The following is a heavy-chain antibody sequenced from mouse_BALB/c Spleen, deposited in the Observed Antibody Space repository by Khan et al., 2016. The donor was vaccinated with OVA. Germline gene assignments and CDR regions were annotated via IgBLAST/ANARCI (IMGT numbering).Heavy chain of an antibody. CDR2: ISSGGDYT. CDR3: ARHNYGPFAY. CDR1: GFTFSSYA. D-gene: IGHD1-1*01. J-gene: IGHJ3*01. V-gene: IGHV5-9-3*01. Sequence: EVQLVESGGGLVKPGGPLKLSCAASGFTFSSYAMSWVRQTPEQRLEWVATISSGGDYTYYPDSVQGRFTISRDNAKNTLYLQMSSLRSEDTAIYYCARHNYGPFAYWGQGTLVTVSA.